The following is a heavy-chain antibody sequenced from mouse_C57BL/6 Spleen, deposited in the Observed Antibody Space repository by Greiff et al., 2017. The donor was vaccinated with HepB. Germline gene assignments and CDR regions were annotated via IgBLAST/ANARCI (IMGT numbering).Heavy chain of an antibody. CDR3: ERSNYGSSYGTGFDY. D-gene: IGHD1-1*01. CDR1: GYTFTSYW. V-gene: IGHV1-69*01. CDR2: IDPSDSYT. J-gene: IGHJ2*01. Sequence: VQLQQPGAELVMPGASVKLSCKASGYTFTSYWMHWVKQRPGQGLEWIGEIDPSDSYTNYNQKFKGKSTLTVDKSSSTAYMQLSSLTSEDSAVYYCERSNYGSSYGTGFDYWGQGTTLTVSS.